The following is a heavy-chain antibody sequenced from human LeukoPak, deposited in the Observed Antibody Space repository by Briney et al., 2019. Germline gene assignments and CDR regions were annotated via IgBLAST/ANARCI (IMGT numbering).Heavy chain of an antibody. CDR2: INTNSGNP. Sequence: ASVKVSCTASGYTFTSYAVNWVRQGPGQGLEWMGWINTNSGNPTYAQGFTGRFLFSLDTSVTTAYLQISNLKTEDTAVYYCAKGDGDYDSWGQGTLVTVSS. CDR1: GYTFTSYA. J-gene: IGHJ4*02. CDR3: AKGDGDYDS. V-gene: IGHV7-4-1*02. D-gene: IGHD4-17*01.